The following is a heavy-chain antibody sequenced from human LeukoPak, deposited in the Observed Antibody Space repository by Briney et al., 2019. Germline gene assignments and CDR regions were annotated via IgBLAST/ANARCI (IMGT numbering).Heavy chain of an antibody. CDR2: ISSSSSYI. J-gene: IGHJ3*02. CDR3: AREPIVGATPGAFDI. Sequence: GGSLRLSCAASGFTFSSYSMNWVRQAPGKGLEWVSSISSSSSYIYYADSVKGRFTISRDNSKNTLYLQMNSLRAEDTAVYYCAREPIVGATPGAFDIWGQGTMVTVSS. CDR1: GFTFSSYS. V-gene: IGHV3-21*04. D-gene: IGHD1-26*01.